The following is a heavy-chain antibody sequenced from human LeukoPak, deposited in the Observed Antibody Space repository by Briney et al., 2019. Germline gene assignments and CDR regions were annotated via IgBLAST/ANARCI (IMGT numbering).Heavy chain of an antibody. D-gene: IGHD3-9*01. J-gene: IGHJ4*02. CDR1: GFTFSNYA. Sequence: GASPRLSCAASGFTFSNYAMSWVRQAPGKGLEWVSAILGSGGSTYYADSVKGRFTVSRDNSKSTPYLQMNSLRAEDTALYYCAKWGDYDVLTGYYVPDYWGQGTLVTVSS. CDR3: AKWGDYDVLTGYYVPDY. CDR2: ILGSGGST. V-gene: IGHV3-23*01.